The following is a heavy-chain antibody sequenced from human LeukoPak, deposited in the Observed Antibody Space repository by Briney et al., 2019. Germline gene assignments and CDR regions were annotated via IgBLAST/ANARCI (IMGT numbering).Heavy chain of an antibody. Sequence: GASVKVSCKASGYTFTSYDINWVRQATGQGLEGRGWRNPNSGNTGYAQKFQGRVTMTRNNSIRTAYMELSSLRSEDTAVYYCARGGGYYDRSAKYFIRPPEYWGQGTLVTVSS. D-gene: IGHD3-22*01. V-gene: IGHV1-8*01. J-gene: IGHJ4*02. CDR3: ARGGGYYDRSAKYFIRPPEY. CDR2: RNPNSGNT. CDR1: GYTFTSYD.